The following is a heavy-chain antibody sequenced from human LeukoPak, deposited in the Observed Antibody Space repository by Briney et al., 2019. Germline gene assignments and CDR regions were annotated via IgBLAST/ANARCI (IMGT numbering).Heavy chain of an antibody. CDR2: INGRGRGGST. CDR1: GFTFSSFA. V-gene: IGHV3-23*01. CDR3: AKVGIDGSGPFDH. J-gene: IGHJ4*02. Sequence: PGGSLRLSCAASGFTFSSFALSWVRQAPGKGLEWVSAINGRGRGGSTYYADSVKGRFTISRDNSKNTLYLQMNSLRAEDTAVYYCAKVGIDGSGPFDHWGQGTLVTVSS. D-gene: IGHD3-10*01.